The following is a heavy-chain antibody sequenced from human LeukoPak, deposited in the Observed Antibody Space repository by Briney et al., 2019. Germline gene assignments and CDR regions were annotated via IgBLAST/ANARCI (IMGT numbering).Heavy chain of an antibody. D-gene: IGHD3-22*01. CDR1: GYTFTGYY. J-gene: IGHJ4*02. CDR3: ARGNYYDNNGYSPELRY. Sequence: ASVKVSCKASGYTFTGYYMHWVRQAPGQGLEWMGWINPNSGGTNYAQKFQGRVTMTRDTSISTAYMELSRLRSEDTAVYYCARGNYYDNNGYSPELRYWGQGTLVTVSS. V-gene: IGHV1-2*02. CDR2: INPNSGGT.